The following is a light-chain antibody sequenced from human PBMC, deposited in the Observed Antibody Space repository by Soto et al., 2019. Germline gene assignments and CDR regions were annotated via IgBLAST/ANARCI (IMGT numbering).Light chain of an antibody. V-gene: IGLV2-14*01. CDR3: SSYTSSSTLGV. CDR2: EVN. CDR1: SSDVGGYNY. Sequence: QSALTQPASVSGSPGQSITISCTGTSSDVGGYNYVSWYQQHPGKAPKLMIYEVNNRPSGVSNRFSGSKSGSTASLTISGLQAEDEADYYCSSYTSSSTLGVFGTGTKVTGL. J-gene: IGLJ1*01.